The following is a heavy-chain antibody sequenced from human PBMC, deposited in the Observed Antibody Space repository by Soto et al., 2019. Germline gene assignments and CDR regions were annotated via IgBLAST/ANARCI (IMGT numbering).Heavy chain of an antibody. CDR2: IYHTGST. D-gene: IGHD5-12*01. V-gene: IGHV4-30-2*01. Sequence: SETLSLTCTVSGASISSGGKSWNWIRRPPGKALEWIGYIYHTGSTYYNPSLKSRVSMSASRSKNQISLRLRSVSAADTAEYYCARGGHSGYDFNFDHWGRGTQVTVSS. J-gene: IGHJ4*02. CDR3: ARGGHSGYDFNFDH. CDR1: GASISSGGKS.